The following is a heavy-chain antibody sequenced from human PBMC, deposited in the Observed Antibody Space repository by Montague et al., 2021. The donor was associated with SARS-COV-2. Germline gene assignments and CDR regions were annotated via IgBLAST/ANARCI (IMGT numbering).Heavy chain of an antibody. Sequence: SETLSLTCTVSGGSIGRYYWNWIRQPPGKGLEWIAYIYYSGSTNXNPSLKRRVTISVDTSKNQFSLKLSSVTAADTAVYYCARSRENSNILIGYPDYFDYWGQGTLVTVSS. V-gene: IGHV4-59*01. CDR3: ARSRENSNILIGYPDYFDY. CDR1: GGSIGRYY. J-gene: IGHJ4*02. D-gene: IGHD3-9*01. CDR2: IYYSGST.